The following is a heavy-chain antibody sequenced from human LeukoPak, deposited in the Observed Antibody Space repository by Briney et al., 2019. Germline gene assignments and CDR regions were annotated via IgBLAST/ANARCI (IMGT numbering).Heavy chain of an antibody. CDR3: AREVYDGVLDY. Sequence: GGSLRLSCAASGFTFSSYWMSWVRQAPGMGLEWVANIKQDGSGKYYVDSVKGRFTISRDNAKNSLYLQMNSLRAEDTAVYYCAREVYDGVLDYWGQGTLVTVSS. J-gene: IGHJ4*02. CDR1: GFTFSSYW. D-gene: IGHD3-3*01. V-gene: IGHV3-7*01. CDR2: IKQDGSGK.